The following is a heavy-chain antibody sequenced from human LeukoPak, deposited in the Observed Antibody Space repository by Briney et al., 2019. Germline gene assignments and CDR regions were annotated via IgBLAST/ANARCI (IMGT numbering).Heavy chain of an antibody. V-gene: IGHV3-30*18. D-gene: IGHD6-13*01. J-gene: IGHJ4*02. CDR3: AKEVEGSWYNYFDY. CDR2: ISYDGSNK. Sequence: PGGSLRLSCAASGFTFSSYGMHWVRQAPGKGLEWVAVISYDGSNKYYADSVKGRFTISRDNSKNTLYLQMNSLRAEDTAVYYCAKEVEGSWYNYFDYWGQGTLVTVSS. CDR1: GFTFSSYG.